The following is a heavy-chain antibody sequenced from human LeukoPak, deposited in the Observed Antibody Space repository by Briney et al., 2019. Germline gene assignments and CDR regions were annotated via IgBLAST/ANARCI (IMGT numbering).Heavy chain of an antibody. CDR2: IYGSDDKT. Sequence: GGSLRLSCVASGFTSSNYAMSWVRQAPGKGLELVSGIYGSDDKTVYADSVKGRFTTSRDNSKNTLYLQMNSLRAEDTAVYYCAKDVTGRDYSGDCWGQGTLVTVSS. D-gene: IGHD4-11*01. CDR3: AKDVTGRDYSGDC. V-gene: IGHV3-23*01. J-gene: IGHJ4*02. CDR1: GFTSSNYA.